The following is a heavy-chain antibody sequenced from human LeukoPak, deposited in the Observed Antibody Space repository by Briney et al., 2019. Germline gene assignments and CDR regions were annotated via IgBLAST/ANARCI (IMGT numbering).Heavy chain of an antibody. J-gene: IGHJ6*02. CDR3: ARGYPITYYDFWSGRANYYYYGMDV. D-gene: IGHD3-3*01. Sequence: PPETLSLTCAVYGGSFSGYYWSWIRQPPGKGLEWIGEINHSGSTNYNPSLKSRVTISVDTSKNQFSLKLSSVTAADTAVYYCARGYPITYYDFWSGRANYYYYGMDVWGQGTTVTVSS. CDR2: INHSGST. V-gene: IGHV4-34*01. CDR1: GGSFSGYY.